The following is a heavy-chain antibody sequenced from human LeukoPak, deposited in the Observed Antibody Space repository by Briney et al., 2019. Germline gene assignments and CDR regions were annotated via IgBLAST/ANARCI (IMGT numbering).Heavy chain of an antibody. CDR1: GFTFSSYS. CDR2: TSSSSYI. J-gene: IGHJ3*02. V-gene: IGHV3-21*01. CDR3: AREAAIVVVARIYDAFDI. D-gene: IGHD3-22*01. Sequence: GGSLRLSCAASGFTFSSYSMNWVRQAPGKGLEWVSSTSSSSYIYYADSVKGRFTISRDNAKNSLYLQMNSLRAEDTAVYYCAREAAIVVVARIYDAFDIWGQGTMVTVSS.